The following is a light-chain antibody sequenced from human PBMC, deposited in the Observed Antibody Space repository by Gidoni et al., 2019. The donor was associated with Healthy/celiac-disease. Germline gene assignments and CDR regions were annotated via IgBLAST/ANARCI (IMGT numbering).Light chain of an antibody. CDR3: AAWDDSLNGYVV. V-gene: IGLV1-44*01. Sequence: QSVLTQPPSASGTPEQRVTISCSGSSSNIGSNTVHWYQQLPGTAPKLLIYSNNQRPSGVPDRFSGSKSGTSASLAISGLQSEDEADYYCAAWDDSLNGYVVFGGGTKLTVL. CDR2: SNN. J-gene: IGLJ2*01. CDR1: SSNIGSNT.